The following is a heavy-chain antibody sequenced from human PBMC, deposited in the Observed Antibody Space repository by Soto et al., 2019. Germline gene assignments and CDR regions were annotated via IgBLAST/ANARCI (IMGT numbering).Heavy chain of an antibody. Sequence: QVQLVQSGAEVKKPGASVKVSCKASGYIFTNYDINWVRQATGQGLDYLGWITPNSGNTGYVQKFQGRVTMTRNTSKNTAYIALNSLRSEDTAVYYCARGTKYGDYSRWFDPWAQGTLVTVSS. CDR3: ARGTKYGDYSRWFDP. V-gene: IGHV1-8*01. CDR2: ITPNSGNT. D-gene: IGHD4-17*01. J-gene: IGHJ5*02. CDR1: GYIFTNYD.